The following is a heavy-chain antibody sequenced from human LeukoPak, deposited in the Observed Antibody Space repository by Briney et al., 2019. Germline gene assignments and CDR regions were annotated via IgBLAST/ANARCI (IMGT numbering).Heavy chain of an antibody. CDR1: GFTFSSYA. D-gene: IGHD6-19*01. J-gene: IGHJ4*02. CDR2: ISYDGSNK. Sequence: SGGSLRLSCAASGFTFSSYAMHWVRQAPGKGLEWVAVISYDGSNKYYADSVKGRFTISRDNSKNTLYLQMNSLRAEDTAVYYCARYTVAVDYWGQGTLVTVSS. V-gene: IGHV3-30*04. CDR3: ARYTVAVDY.